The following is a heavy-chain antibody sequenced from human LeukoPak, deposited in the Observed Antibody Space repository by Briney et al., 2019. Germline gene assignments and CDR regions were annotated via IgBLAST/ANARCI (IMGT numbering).Heavy chain of an antibody. CDR2: ISDSGGST. CDR1: GFTFSSYA. V-gene: IGHV3-23*01. J-gene: IGHJ4*02. D-gene: IGHD3-22*01. CDR3: AKRGVVIRVILVGFHKQAYYFDS. Sequence: GGSLRLSCAASGFTFSSYAMSWVRQAPGKGLEWVAGISDSGGSTKYADSVKGRFTISRDNPKNTLYLQMNSLRVEDTAVYFCAKRGVVIRVILVGFHKQAYYFDSWGQGALVTVSS.